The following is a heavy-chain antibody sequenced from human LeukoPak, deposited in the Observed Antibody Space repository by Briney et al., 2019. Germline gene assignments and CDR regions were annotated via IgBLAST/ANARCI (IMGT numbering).Heavy chain of an antibody. CDR1: GYTFTGYY. J-gene: IGHJ5*02. CDR2: IIPIFGTA. D-gene: IGHD2-2*01. CDR3: ATGGKYQLLFRIGWFDP. V-gene: IGHV1-69*05. Sequence: SVKVSCKASGYTFTGYYMHWVRQAPGQGLEWMGGIIPIFGTANYAQKFQGRVTITTDESTSTAYMELSSLRSEDTAVYYCATGGKYQLLFRIGWFDPWGQGTLVTVSS.